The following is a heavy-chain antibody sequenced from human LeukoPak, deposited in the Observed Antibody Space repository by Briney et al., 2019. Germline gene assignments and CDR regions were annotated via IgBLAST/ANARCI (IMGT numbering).Heavy chain of an antibody. V-gene: IGHV3-23*01. CDR1: GFIFRGYA. D-gene: IGHD6-19*01. CDR3: VKDRGSSGWYSEWSSDY. J-gene: IGHJ4*02. CDR2: ISGTGSNT. Sequence: GGSLRLSCAASGFIFRGYAMNWVRQAPGKGLEWVSAISGTGSNTYYADSVKGRFTISRDNSRSTLYLQLNSLRAEDTAVYYCVKDRGSSGWYSEWSSDYRGQGTLVTVSS.